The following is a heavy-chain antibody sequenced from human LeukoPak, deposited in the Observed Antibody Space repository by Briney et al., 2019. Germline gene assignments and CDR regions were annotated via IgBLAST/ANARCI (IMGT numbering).Heavy chain of an antibody. CDR3: ATEAPRSYYFDY. J-gene: IGHJ4*02. V-gene: IGHV1-46*01. Sequence: VASVKVSCKGSGHTLTNYHIHWVRQGPGQRGEWMGAVYATGGVAINTQTFPVRVTMTRDTSTGTVYMELSSLRFEDTAIYYCATEAPRSYYFDYWGQGIQVTVSS. CDR1: GHTLTNYH. CDR2: VYATGGVA.